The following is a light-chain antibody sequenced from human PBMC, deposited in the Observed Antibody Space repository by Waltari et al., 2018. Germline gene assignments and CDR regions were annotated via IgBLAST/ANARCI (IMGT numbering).Light chain of an antibody. Sequence: QSALTQPASVSGSPGQSITISCPGTTSYVGADSPVSWYQQHPGKAPKLMIYDVNYRPSGVSDRFSGSKSGNTASLTISGLQAQDEADYYCGSHTSSNTLIFGGGTKLTVL. CDR3: GSHTSSNTLI. V-gene: IGLV2-14*03. J-gene: IGLJ2*01. CDR2: DVN. CDR1: TSYVGADSP.